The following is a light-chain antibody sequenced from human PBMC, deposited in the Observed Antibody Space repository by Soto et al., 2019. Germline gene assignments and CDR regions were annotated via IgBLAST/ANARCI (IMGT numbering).Light chain of an antibody. J-gene: IGKJ5*01. V-gene: IGKV3-20*01. Sequence: EIVLTQSQGTLSLSPGERATLSCRASQSVSSSYLAWYQQKPGQAPRLLIYGASIRATGIPDRFSGSGSETDFTLTISRLEPEDFALYYCQQYGSSAPITFGQGTRLEIK. CDR3: QQYGSSAPIT. CDR2: GAS. CDR1: QSVSSSY.